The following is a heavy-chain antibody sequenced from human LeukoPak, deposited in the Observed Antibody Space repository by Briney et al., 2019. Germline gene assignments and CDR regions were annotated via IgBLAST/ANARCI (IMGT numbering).Heavy chain of an antibody. J-gene: IGHJ3*02. V-gene: IGHV4-59*01. CDR2: IYYSGST. Sequence: PSETLSLTCTVPGGSISSYYGSWIRQPPGKGLEWIGYIYYSGSTNYNPCLKSRVTISVDTSKNQFSLKLSSVTAADTAVYYCAREPTGYVDAFDIWGQGTMVTVSS. CDR1: GGSISSYY. D-gene: IGHD3-16*01. CDR3: AREPTGYVDAFDI.